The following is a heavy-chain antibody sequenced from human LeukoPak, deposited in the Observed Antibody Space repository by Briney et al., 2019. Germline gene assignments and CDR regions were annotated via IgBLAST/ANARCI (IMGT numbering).Heavy chain of an antibody. CDR1: GFTFSSYS. J-gene: IGHJ4*02. CDR2: ISSSSSTI. V-gene: IGHV3-48*04. CDR3: ARSHGYNWLDY. Sequence: PGGSLRLSCAASGFTFSSYSMNWVRQAPGKGLEWVSYISSSSSTIYYADSVKGRFTISRDNAKNSLYLQMNSLRAEDTAVYYCARSHGYNWLDYWGQGTLVTVSS. D-gene: IGHD5-24*01.